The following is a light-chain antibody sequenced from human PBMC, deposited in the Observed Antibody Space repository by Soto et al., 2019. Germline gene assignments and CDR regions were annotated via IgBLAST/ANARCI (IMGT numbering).Light chain of an antibody. CDR1: KNDIGVYDF. Sequence: QSALTQPPSASGSPGQSVTISCTGTKNDIGVYDFVSWYQHHPGKAPRLIIYEVNNRPSGVPDRFSGSKSGNTASLTISGLLAEDEADYYCNSFTTSSTYVFGTGTKLTVL. J-gene: IGLJ1*01. CDR3: NSFTTSSTYV. V-gene: IGLV2-18*02. CDR2: EVN.